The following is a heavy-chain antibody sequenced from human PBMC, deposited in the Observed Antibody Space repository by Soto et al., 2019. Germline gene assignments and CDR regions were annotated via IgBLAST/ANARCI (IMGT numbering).Heavy chain of an antibody. D-gene: IGHD2-21*01. J-gene: IGHJ5*02. Sequence: SLSLTCSVAGAALNRGNYYWSWILQVPGKGLEWIGHIYVTGAVDYNPSLRDRITISQDTSERQFSLNLRLVTAADTAVYYCARLRIATNNYKWFDPWGQGTLVTVSS. CDR2: IYVTGAV. V-gene: IGHV4-31*03. CDR1: GAALNRGNYY. CDR3: ARLRIATNNYKWFDP.